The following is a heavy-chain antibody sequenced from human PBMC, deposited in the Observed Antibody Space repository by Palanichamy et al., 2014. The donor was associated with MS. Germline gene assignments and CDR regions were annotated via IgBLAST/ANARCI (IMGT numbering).Heavy chain of an antibody. CDR1: DYTFVNYG. CDR3: ARDLNEWLEGGYFDH. CDR2: VSAYTGDT. D-gene: IGHD6-19*01. Sequence: QIQLVQSGAEVKKPGASVKVSCKTSDYTFVNYGISWVRQAPGRGLEWMGWVSAYTGDTNYAQNFQDRVTMTTDTSTDTAYMELRSLRPDDTAVYYCARDLNEWLEGGYFDHWGQGTLVTVSS. V-gene: IGHV1-18*04. J-gene: IGHJ4*02.